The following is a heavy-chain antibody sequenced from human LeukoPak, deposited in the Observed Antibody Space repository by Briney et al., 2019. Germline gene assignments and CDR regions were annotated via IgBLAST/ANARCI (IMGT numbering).Heavy chain of an antibody. D-gene: IGHD3-10*01. Sequence: ASVKLSFKASGYIFTGHYKNWVRQVPGPGLGWMGRINTKTGGRNYAQNFQGRVIMTTETSISTTYLELSSLRTDEKTADYCGGEGEVSNDAFCICGQKTTVTVSS. CDR3: GGEGEVSNDAFCI. CDR1: GYIFTGHY. CDR2: INTKTGGR. J-gene: IGHJ3*02. V-gene: IGHV1-2*06.